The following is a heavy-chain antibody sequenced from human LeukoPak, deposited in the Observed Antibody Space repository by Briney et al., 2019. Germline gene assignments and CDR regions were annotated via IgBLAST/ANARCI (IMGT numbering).Heavy chain of an antibody. CDR2: INQDGTDK. V-gene: IGHV3-7*01. Sequence: GGSLRLSCAASGFTFSSYWMHWVRQAPGKGLEWVANINQDGTDKNYVGSVKGRITISRDNAKNSLYLQMNSLRDEDTAVYAGPSGWIADYWGQGTLVSVSA. D-gene: IGHD6-19*01. CDR3: PSGWIADY. J-gene: IGHJ4*02. CDR1: GFTFSSYW.